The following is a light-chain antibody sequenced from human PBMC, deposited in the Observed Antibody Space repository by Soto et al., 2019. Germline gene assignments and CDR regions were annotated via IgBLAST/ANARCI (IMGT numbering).Light chain of an antibody. CDR3: QQRSNWPPWT. CDR1: QSVSSS. Sequence: EIVLTQSPGTLSLSPGERATLSCRASQSVSSSRLAWYRQKPGQAPRLLIYGASTRATGIPARFSGSGSGTDFTLTISSLEPEDFAVYYCQQRSNWPPWTFGQGTKVDTK. J-gene: IGKJ1*01. CDR2: GAS. V-gene: IGKV3D-20*02.